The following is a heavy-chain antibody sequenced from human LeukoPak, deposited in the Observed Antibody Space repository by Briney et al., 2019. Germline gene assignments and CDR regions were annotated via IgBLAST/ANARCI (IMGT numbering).Heavy chain of an antibody. V-gene: IGHV3-21*01. Sequence: PGGSLRLSCATSGFTFSNYAVSWVRQAPGKGLEWVSSISSSSSYIYYADSVKGRFTISRDNAKNSLYLQMNSLRAEDTAVYYCARDWSSGYYADYGMDVWGQGTTVTVSS. D-gene: IGHD3-22*01. CDR1: GFTFSNYA. CDR3: ARDWSSGYYADYGMDV. J-gene: IGHJ6*02. CDR2: ISSSSSYI.